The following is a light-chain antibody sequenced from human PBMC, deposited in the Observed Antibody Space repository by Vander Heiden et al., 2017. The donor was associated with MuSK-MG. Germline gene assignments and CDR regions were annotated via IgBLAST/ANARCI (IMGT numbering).Light chain of an antibody. Sequence: DIVLTQSPDSLAVSLGERATINCKSSQSVLYKSNNNNYLAWYQQKPGQPPKLLIYWASTRESGVPDRFSGSGSGTDFTLTISSLQAEDVAVYYCQQYSSSPLTFGGGTKVEIK. J-gene: IGKJ4*01. CDR1: QSVLYKSNNNNY. CDR2: WAS. CDR3: QQYSSSPLT. V-gene: IGKV4-1*01.